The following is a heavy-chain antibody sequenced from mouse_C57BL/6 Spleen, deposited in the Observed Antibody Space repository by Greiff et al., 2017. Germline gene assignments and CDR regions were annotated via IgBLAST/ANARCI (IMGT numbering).Heavy chain of an antibody. D-gene: IGHD2-4*01. V-gene: IGHV1-52*01. J-gene: IGHJ3*01. Sequence: QVQLQQPGAELVRPGSSVKLSCKASGYTFTSYWMHWVKQRPIQGLEWIGNIDPSDSETHYNQKFKDKATLTVDKTSSTAYMQLSSLTSEDSAVYYCASGNDYETYWGQGTLVTVSA. CDR2: IDPSDSET. CDR1: GYTFTSYW. CDR3: ASGNDYETY.